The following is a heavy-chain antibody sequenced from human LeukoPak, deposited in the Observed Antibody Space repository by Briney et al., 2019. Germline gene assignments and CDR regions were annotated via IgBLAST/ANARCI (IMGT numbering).Heavy chain of an antibody. CDR1: GDSISGYY. CDR2: IYTTGST. Sequence: PSETLSLTCTVSGDSISGYYWSWIRQTAGKGPEWIGRIYTTGSTNYNPSLNSRLTMSVDTSKNQLSLKLTSVTAADAAVYYCARRGDYVDYWGQGTLVTVSS. J-gene: IGHJ4*02. CDR3: ARRGDYVDY. V-gene: IGHV4-4*07.